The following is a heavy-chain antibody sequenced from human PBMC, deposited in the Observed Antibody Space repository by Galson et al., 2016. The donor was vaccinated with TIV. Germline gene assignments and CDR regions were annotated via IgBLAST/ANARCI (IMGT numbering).Heavy chain of an antibody. CDR1: GFTFSDYY. CDR2: ISWSGSPT. CDR3: ARTAIAVAGPPYYAMDV. D-gene: IGHD6-19*01. Sequence: SLRLSCAGSGFTFSDYYMSWIRQAPGKGLEWISDISWSGSPTNYADSVKGRFTISRDNAKNSLYLQMNSLRAEDTALYFCARTAIAVAGPPYYAMDVWGQGTTVTVSS. J-gene: IGHJ6*02. V-gene: IGHV3-11*04.